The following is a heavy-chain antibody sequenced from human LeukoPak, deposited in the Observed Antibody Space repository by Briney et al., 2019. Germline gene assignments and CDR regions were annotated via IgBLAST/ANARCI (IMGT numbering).Heavy chain of an antibody. V-gene: IGHV3-7*03. CDR1: GFTFSSYW. D-gene: IGHD3-16*02. J-gene: IGHJ4*02. CDR2: MKQDGSEK. CDR3: ARLMITFGGVIVWYFDY. Sequence: GGSLRLSCAASGFTFSSYWMSWVRQAPGKGLEWVANMKQDGSEKYYVDSVKGRFTISRDNAKNPLYLQMNSLRAEDTAVYYCARLMITFGGVIVWYFDYWGQGTLVTVSS.